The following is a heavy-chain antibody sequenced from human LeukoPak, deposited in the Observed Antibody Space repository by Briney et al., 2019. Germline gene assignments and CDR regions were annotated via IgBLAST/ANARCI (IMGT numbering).Heavy chain of an antibody. D-gene: IGHD6-13*01. J-gene: IGHJ4*02. CDR2: IISDGSST. CDR3: ARDLAAAGPDFDY. V-gene: IGHV3-74*01. Sequence: GGSLRLSCAASGFTFSSYWMHWVRQAPGKGMVWVSCIISDGSSTSYADSVKGRFTITRDNAKNTLYLQMNSLRAEDTAVYYCARDLAAAGPDFDYWGQGTLVTVSS. CDR1: GFTFSSYW.